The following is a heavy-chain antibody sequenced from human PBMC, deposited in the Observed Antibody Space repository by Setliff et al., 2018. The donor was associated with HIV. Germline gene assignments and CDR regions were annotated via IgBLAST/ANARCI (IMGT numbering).Heavy chain of an antibody. V-gene: IGHV4-34*01. CDR2: INHSGST. CDR3: AGDSGYPSNWFDP. Sequence: ASETLSLTCAVYGGSFSGYYWSWIRQPPGKGLEWIGEINHSGSTNYAPSLETRLTISVDTSTNQFSLKLTSVTAADTAMYFCAGDSGYPSNWFDPWGQGILVTAPQ. CDR1: GGSFSGYY. D-gene: IGHD3-22*01. J-gene: IGHJ5*02.